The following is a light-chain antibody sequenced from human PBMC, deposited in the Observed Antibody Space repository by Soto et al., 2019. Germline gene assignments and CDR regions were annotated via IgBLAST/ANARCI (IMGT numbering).Light chain of an antibody. CDR3: QQRSNWPIT. V-gene: IGKV3-11*01. Sequence: EILLTQSPATLSLSPWETATLSWRASQSVSSYLAWYQQKPGQAPRLLIYDASNRATGIPARFSGSGSGTDFTLTISSLEPEDFAVYYCQQRSNWPITFGQGTKVDIK. J-gene: IGKJ1*01. CDR2: DAS. CDR1: QSVSSY.